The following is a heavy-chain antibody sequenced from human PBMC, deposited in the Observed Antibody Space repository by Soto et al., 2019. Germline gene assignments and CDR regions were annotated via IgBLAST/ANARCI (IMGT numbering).Heavy chain of an antibody. V-gene: IGHV1-18*01. CDR3: ARVVWFGELLSRYSGMDV. D-gene: IGHD3-10*01. Sequence: ASVKVSCKASGYTFTSYGISWVRQAPGQGLEWMGWISAYNGNTNYAQKLQGRVTMTTDTSTSTAYMELRSLRSDDTAVYYCARVVWFGELLSRYSGMDVWGQGTTVTVSS. CDR1: GYTFTSYG. J-gene: IGHJ6*02. CDR2: ISAYNGNT.